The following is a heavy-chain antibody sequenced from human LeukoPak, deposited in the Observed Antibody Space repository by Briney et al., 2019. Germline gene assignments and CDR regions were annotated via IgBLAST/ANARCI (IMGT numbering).Heavy chain of an antibody. J-gene: IGHJ3*02. V-gene: IGHV4-4*02. CDR2: IYHSGST. D-gene: IGHD3-10*01. Sequence: SETLSLTCAVSGGSISSSNYWSWVRQPPGKGLEWIGEIYHSGSTNYSPSLKSRVTFSVDKSKNQFSLNLSSVTAADTAVYYCAKSNGYGLVDIWGQGTMVTVSS. CDR1: GGSISSSNY. CDR3: AKSNGYGLVDI.